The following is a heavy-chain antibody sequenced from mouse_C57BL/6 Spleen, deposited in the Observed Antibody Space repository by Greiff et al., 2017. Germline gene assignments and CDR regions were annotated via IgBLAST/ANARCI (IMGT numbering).Heavy chain of an antibody. CDR2: INPNNGGT. D-gene: IGHD1-1*01. Sequence: EVQLQQSGPELVKPGASVKISCKASGYTFTDYYMNWVKQSHGKSLEWIGDINPNNGGTSYNQKFKGKATLTVDKSSSTAYMELRSLTSEDSAVYYCARGYYYGSSHAMDYWGQGTSVTVSS. CDR1: GYTFTDYY. J-gene: IGHJ4*01. CDR3: ARGYYYGSSHAMDY. V-gene: IGHV1-26*01.